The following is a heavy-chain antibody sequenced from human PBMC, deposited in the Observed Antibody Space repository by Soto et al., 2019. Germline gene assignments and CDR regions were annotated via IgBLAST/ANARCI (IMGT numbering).Heavy chain of an antibody. CDR2: INPNSGGT. CDR3: ARVRRAVAYQGSWFDP. V-gene: IGHV1-2*02. CDR1: GYTFTGYY. J-gene: IGHJ5*02. D-gene: IGHD6-19*01. Sequence: ASVKVSCKASGYTFTGYYMHWVLQAPGQGLGWMGWINPNSGGTNYAQKFQGRVTMTRDTSISTAYMELSRLRSDDTAVYYCARVRRAVAYQGSWFDPWGQGTLVTVSS.